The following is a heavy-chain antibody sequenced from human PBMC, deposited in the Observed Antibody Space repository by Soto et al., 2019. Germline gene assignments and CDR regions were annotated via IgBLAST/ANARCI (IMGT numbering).Heavy chain of an antibody. CDR3: AKGGLYCSGGTCLNWFDP. CDR1: GFTFSDYA. CDR2: IIGSGGST. J-gene: IGHJ5*02. V-gene: IGHV3-23*01. D-gene: IGHD2-15*01. Sequence: GGSLRLSCAASGFTFSDYAMSWVRQAPGKGLEWVSAIIGSGGSTYYADSVKGRFTISRDNSKNTLYLQMNSLRAEDTAIYFCAKGGLYCSGGTCLNWFDPWGQGTLVTVSS.